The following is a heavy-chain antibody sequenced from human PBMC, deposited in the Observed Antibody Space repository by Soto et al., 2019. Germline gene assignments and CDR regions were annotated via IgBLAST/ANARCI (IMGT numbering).Heavy chain of an antibody. J-gene: IGHJ4*02. Sequence: SETLSLTCTVSGGSISSFVYYWSWIRQHPGKGLEWIGYIYYSGSTYYNPSLKSRVTISVDTSKNQFSLKLSSVTAADTAVYYCARSGYSYGPNPLLYWGQGTLVTVSS. CDR2: IYYSGST. D-gene: IGHD5-18*01. V-gene: IGHV4-31*03. CDR3: ARSGYSYGPNPLLY. CDR1: GGSISSFVYY.